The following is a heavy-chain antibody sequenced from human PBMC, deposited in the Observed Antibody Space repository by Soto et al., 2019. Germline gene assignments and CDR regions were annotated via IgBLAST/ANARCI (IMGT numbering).Heavy chain of an antibody. V-gene: IGHV4-28*01. Sequence: PSETLSLTCTVSGYSISSDNWWGWSRQPPGKGLEWIGYIYYSGTTYYNPSLKSRVTMSVATSKNQFSLKLTSVTAVDTAVYYCARRAIQGPIDYLCQAPFVT. J-gene: IGHJ4*02. CDR2: IYYSGTT. CDR3: ARRAIQGPIDY. CDR1: GYSISSDNW. D-gene: IGHD5-18*01.